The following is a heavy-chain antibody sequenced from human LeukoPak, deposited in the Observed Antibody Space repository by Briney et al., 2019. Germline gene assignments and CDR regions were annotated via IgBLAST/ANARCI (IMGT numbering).Heavy chain of an antibody. CDR3: AKGSTGSFLTDY. CDR2: ISWNSGSI. CDR1: GFTFDDYA. D-gene: IGHD1-26*01. Sequence: GGSLRLSCAASGFTFDDYAMHWVRQAPGKGLEWVSGISWNSGSIGYADSVKGRFTISRDNAKKSPFLQMNSLRAEDTALYYCAKGSTGSFLTDYWGQGTLVTVSS. V-gene: IGHV3-9*01. J-gene: IGHJ4*02.